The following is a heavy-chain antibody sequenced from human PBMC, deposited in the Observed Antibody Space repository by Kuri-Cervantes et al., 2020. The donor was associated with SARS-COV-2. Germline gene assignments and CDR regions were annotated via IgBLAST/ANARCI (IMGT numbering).Heavy chain of an antibody. CDR1: GGTFSSYA. D-gene: IGHD3-9*01. Sequence: SVKVSCKASGGTFSSYAISWVRQAPGQGLEWMGGIIPIFGTANYAQKFQGRVTITADESTSTAYMELSSLRSEDTAVYYCATAPRPILTGKNWFDPWGQGTLVTVSS. CDR3: ATAPRPILTGKNWFDP. V-gene: IGHV1-69*13. J-gene: IGHJ5*02. CDR2: IIPIFGTA.